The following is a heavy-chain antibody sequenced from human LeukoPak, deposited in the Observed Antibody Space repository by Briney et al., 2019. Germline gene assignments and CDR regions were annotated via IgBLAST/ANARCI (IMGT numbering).Heavy chain of an antibody. Sequence: SETLSLTCTVSGGSISSYFWSWIRQPPGKGLEWIGYIYNSGSTNYNPSLKSRVTISVDTSKNQFSLKLTSVTAGDTAVYYCASADGSGWYYFDSWGQGTLVTVSS. J-gene: IGHJ4*02. CDR1: GGSISSYF. V-gene: IGHV4-59*01. D-gene: IGHD6-19*01. CDR2: IYNSGST. CDR3: ASADGSGWYYFDS.